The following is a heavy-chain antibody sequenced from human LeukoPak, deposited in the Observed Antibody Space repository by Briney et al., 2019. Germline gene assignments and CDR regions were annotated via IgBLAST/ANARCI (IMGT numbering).Heavy chain of an antibody. CDR2: ISSNRGST. J-gene: IGHJ6*02. V-gene: IGHV3-64*01. D-gene: IGHD3-3*01. Sequence: GGSLRLSCAASGFTFSSYAMHWVRQAPGKGLEYVSAISSNRGSTYYANSVKGRFTISRDNSKNTLYLQMGSLRAEDMAVYYCAGAYEAPVLRFLEGGRYYGMDVWGQGTTVTVSS. CDR1: GFTFSSYA. CDR3: AGAYEAPVLRFLEGGRYYGMDV.